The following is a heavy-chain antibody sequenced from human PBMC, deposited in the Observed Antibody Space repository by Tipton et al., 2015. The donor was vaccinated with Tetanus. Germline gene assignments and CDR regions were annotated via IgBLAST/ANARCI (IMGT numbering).Heavy chain of an antibody. CDR2: ISTTSNTI. CDR3: ARETSLTTSY. Sequence: SLRLSCAASGFTLRSYSMNWVRQAPGKGLEWVSYISTTSNTIYYADSVRGRFTISRDNAKNLLYLQMNSLRAEDTAVYYCARETSLTTSYWGQGTLVTVSS. D-gene: IGHD4-17*01. V-gene: IGHV3-48*01. J-gene: IGHJ1*01. CDR1: GFTLRSYS.